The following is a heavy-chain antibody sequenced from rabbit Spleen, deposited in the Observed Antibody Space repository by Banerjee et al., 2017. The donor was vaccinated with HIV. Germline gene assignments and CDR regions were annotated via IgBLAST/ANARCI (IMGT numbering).Heavy chain of an antibody. CDR1: GFDFSVYG. Sequence: QLVESGGGLVKPGGSLKLSCKASGFDFSVYGLSWVRQAPGKGLEWIGYIEPIFGRTYYASWVNGRFTLSSHNAQNTLYLQLNSLTAADTAAYFCVRDLGYDDYSEKGYFNLWGPGTLVTVS. CDR2: IEPIFGRT. J-gene: IGHJ4*01. V-gene: IGHV1S7*01. CDR3: VRDLGYDDYSEKGYFNL. D-gene: IGHD2-1*01.